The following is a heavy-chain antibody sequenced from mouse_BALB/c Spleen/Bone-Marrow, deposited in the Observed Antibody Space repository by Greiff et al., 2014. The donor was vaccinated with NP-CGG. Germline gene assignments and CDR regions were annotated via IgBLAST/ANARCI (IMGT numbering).Heavy chain of an antibody. CDR1: GFTFSDYY. J-gene: IGHJ4*01. CDR3: ARGPHDDDMDY. Sequence: EVHLVESGGGLVKPGGSLKLSCAASGFTFSDYYMYRVRQTPEKRLEWVATISDGGSYTYYPDSVKGRFTISRDNAKNNLYLQLSSLKSEDTAMYYCARGPHDDDMDYWGQGTSVTVSS. CDR2: ISDGGSYT. D-gene: IGHD2-3*01. V-gene: IGHV5-4*02.